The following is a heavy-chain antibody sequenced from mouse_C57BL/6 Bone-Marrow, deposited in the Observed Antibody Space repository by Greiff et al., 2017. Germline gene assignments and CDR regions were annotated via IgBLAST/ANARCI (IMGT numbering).Heavy chain of an antibody. CDR1: GYAFSSSW. CDR3: ARSGLLRGWYFDV. D-gene: IGHD1-1*01. J-gene: IGHJ1*03. CDR2: IYPGDGDT. V-gene: IGHV1-82*01. Sequence: VQLQQSGPELVKPGASVKISCKASGYAFSSSWMNWVKQRPGKGLEWIGRIYPGDGDTNYNGKFKGKATLTADQSSSTAYMQLSSLTSEDSAVYFCARSGLLRGWYFDVWGTGTTVTVSS.